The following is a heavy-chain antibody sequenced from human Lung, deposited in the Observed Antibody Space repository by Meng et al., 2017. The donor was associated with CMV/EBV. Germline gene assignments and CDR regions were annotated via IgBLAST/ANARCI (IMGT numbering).Heavy chain of an antibody. CDR2: ISWNSDNT. Sequence: GGSLRLXCVASGFRFDDFAMHWVRQVPGKGLEWVAGISWNSDNTGYAESVKGRFIISRDNARNSLYLQMNSLRPEDTALYYCVKDDDYHDSSGYFEYWGQGXLVTVSS. D-gene: IGHD3-22*01. CDR1: GFRFDDFA. V-gene: IGHV3-9*01. CDR3: VKDDDYHDSSGYFEY. J-gene: IGHJ4*03.